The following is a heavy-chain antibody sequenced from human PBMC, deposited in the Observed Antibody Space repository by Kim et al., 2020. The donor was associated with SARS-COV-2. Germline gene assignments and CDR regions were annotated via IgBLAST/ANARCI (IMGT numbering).Heavy chain of an antibody. CDR3: AKESDAHWRAGSSFEY. CDR1: GFTFSTYA. J-gene: IGHJ4*02. CDR2: ISSSGDST. V-gene: IGHV3-23*01. D-gene: IGHD3-10*01. Sequence: GGSLRLSCAASGFTFSTYAMSWVRQAPGKGLEWVSAISSSGDSTYYTDSVKGRFTISRDNSKNTLYLQMNSLRVEDTAVYYCAKESDAHWRAGSSFEYWGQGTLVTVSS.